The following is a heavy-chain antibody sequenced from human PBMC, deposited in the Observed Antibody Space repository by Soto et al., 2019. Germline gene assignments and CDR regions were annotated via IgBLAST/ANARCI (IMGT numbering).Heavy chain of an antibody. D-gene: IGHD3-22*01. CDR3: ATDSYYDSSGYSSAEYFQP. CDR1: GFNFSIYG. V-gene: IGHV3-33*01. Sequence: QVQLVESGGNVVQPGRSLRLSCAAAGFNFSIYGMHWVRQAPGKGLEWVAVIWYDGSNKDYADSVKGRFTISRDNSKNTLYIQMNRLRAEDTAVYYCATDSYYDSSGYSSAEYFQPWGKGTLVTVSS. J-gene: IGHJ1*01. CDR2: IWYDGSNK.